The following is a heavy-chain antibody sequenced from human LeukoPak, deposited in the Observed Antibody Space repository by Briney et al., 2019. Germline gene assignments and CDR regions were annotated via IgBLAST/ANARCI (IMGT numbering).Heavy chain of an antibody. CDR1: GFTFSGSA. V-gene: IGHV3-73*01. D-gene: IGHD4-17*01. CDR2: IRSKANSYAT. CDR3: TRKRDYGDYDYYYYYGMDV. Sequence: PGGSLKLSCAASGFTFSGSAMHWVRQASGKGLEWVGRIRSKANSYATAYAASVKGRFTISRDDSKNTAYLQLNSLKTEDTAVYYCTRKRDYGDYDYYYYYGMDVWGQGTTVTVSS. J-gene: IGHJ6*02.